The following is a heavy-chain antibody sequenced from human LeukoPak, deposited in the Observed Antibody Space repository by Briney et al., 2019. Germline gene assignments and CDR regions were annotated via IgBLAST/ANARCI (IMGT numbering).Heavy chain of an antibody. CDR2: ISSSGRTI. D-gene: IGHD3-3*01. V-gene: IGHV3-48*03. Sequence: GGSLRLSCAASGFTFSSYEMNWVRQAPGKRLEWVSYISSSGRTIYYADSVKGRFTISRDNSKNSLYLHMNSLGNEDTALYYCAKGHFGAGHYWGQGTLVTVSS. CDR1: GFTFSSYE. CDR3: AKGHFGAGHY. J-gene: IGHJ4*02.